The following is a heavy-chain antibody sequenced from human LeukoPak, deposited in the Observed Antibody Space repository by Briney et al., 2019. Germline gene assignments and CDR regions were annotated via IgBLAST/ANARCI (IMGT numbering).Heavy chain of an antibody. CDR2: IIPIFGTA. D-gene: IGHD2-15*01. Sequence: SVKVSCKASGGTFSSYAISWVRQAPGQGLEWMGGIIPIFGTAKYAQKFQGRVTITADKSTSTAYMELSSLRSEDTAVYYCARGLSRVVVVVAATAYYYYGMDVWGKGTTVTVSS. V-gene: IGHV1-69*06. CDR3: ARGLSRVVVVVAATAYYYYGMDV. CDR1: GGTFSSYA. J-gene: IGHJ6*04.